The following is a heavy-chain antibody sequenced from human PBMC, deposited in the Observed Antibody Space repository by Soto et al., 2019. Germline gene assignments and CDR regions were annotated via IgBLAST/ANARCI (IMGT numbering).Heavy chain of an antibody. Sequence: ASGLNIRSLGVSWISKKQGKGLEWVANRRQDGSEKYYVDSVTGRFTLSRENAMNSLYLQMNRLRAEDTAVYYCARVTNYYFCRGLSGMRDYYTGMDFLVKRT. CDR1: GLNIRSLG. J-gene: IGHJ6*04. V-gene: IGHV3-7*03. D-gene: IGHD3-3*01. CDR3: ARVTNYYFCRGLSGMRDYYTGMDF. CDR2: RRQDGSEK.